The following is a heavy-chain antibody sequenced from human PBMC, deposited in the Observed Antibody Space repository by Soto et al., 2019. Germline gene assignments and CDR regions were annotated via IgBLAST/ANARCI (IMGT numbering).Heavy chain of an antibody. Sequence: QVQLQESGPGLVKPSQTLTLTCSVSGDSIRSGTHHWSWIRQNPGKGMEWIGSIYYLGSTYYNPSLNRRVTLSVDTSKNTFSLKVNSVTVADTAVYYWAIDGVSGYYYVDYWGQGALVTVSS. J-gene: IGHJ4*02. CDR3: AIDGVSGYYYVDY. CDR1: GDSIRSGTHH. CDR2: IYYLGST. D-gene: IGHD3-22*01. V-gene: IGHV4-31*03.